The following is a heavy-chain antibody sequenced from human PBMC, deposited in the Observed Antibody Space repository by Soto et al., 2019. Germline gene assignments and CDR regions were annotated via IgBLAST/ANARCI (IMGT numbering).Heavy chain of an antibody. CDR1: GGTFSSYA. D-gene: IGHD1-26*01. V-gene: IGHV1-69*12. Sequence: QVQLVQSGAEVKKPGSSVKVSCKASGGTFSSYAISWVRQAPGQGLEWMGGIIAIFGTANYAQKFQGRVTISADESTSTAYLELGSLRSEDTAVYYCARRMVWEYRSWFDSWGQGTLVTVSS. CDR3: ARRMVWEYRSWFDS. J-gene: IGHJ5*01. CDR2: IIAIFGTA.